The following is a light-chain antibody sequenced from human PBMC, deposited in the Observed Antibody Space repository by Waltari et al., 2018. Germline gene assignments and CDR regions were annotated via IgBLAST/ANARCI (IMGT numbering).Light chain of an antibody. CDR2: GKN. CDR1: SLKSNK. J-gene: IGLJ3*02. CDR3: NSRDSSGNHLKV. Sequence: SSELTQDPAVSVALGQTVRSTGQGDSLKSNKASCYQQKPGQAPVLVIDGKNNRPSGIPDPFSGSSSGNTASFTITGAQAEDEADYYCNSRDSSGNHLKVFGGGTKLTVL. V-gene: IGLV3-19*01.